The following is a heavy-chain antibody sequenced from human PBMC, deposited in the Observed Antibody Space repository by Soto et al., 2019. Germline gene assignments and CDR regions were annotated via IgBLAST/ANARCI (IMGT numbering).Heavy chain of an antibody. CDR1: GGTFSSYA. D-gene: IGHD3-10*01. CDR2: IIPIFGTA. V-gene: IGHV1-69*01. Sequence: QVQLVQSGAEVKKPGSSVKVSCKASGGTFSSYAISWVRQAPGQGLEWMGGIIPIFGTANYAQKFQGRVTISADESTSTDYMELSSLRSEDTAVYYCARDGPPGSCHGYFDYWGQGTLVTVSS. CDR3: ARDGPPGSCHGYFDY. J-gene: IGHJ4*02.